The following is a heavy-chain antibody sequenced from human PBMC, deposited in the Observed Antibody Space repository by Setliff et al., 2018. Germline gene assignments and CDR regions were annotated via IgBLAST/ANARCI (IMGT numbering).Heavy chain of an antibody. D-gene: IGHD2-15*01. CDR1: GFTFSDHY. Sequence: GSLRLSCVVSGFTFSDHYMDWVRQAPGEGLEWVGRSRNKANSYTTEYAASVKGRFTISRDDSNNSLYLQMNGLKTEARAVYNCARIXLCGGRVIFRPXXXVDVWGKGTTVTVSS. J-gene: IGHJ6*04. CDR2: SRNKANSYTT. CDR3: ARIXLCGGRVIFRPXXXVDV. V-gene: IGHV3-72*01.